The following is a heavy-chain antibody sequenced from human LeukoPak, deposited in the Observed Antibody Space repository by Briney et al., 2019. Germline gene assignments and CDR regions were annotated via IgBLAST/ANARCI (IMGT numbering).Heavy chain of an antibody. J-gene: IGHJ6*02. CDR1: GGSISSYY. CDR2: IYYSGST. Sequence: SETLSLTCTVSGGSISSYYWSWIRQPPGEGLEWIGYIYYSGSTNYNPSLKSRVTISVDTSKNQFSLKLSSVTAADTAVYYCARDYVSRFGEFPYGMDVWGQGTTVTVSS. V-gene: IGHV4-59*01. D-gene: IGHD3-10*01. CDR3: ARDYVSRFGEFPYGMDV.